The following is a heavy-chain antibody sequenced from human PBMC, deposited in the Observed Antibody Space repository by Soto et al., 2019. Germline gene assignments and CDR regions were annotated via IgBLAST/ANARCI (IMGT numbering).Heavy chain of an antibody. D-gene: IGHD4-4*01. CDR3: ARADYSKIAY. CDR2: IYYSGRA. J-gene: IGHJ4*02. CDR1: VGSINNYY. V-gene: IGHV4-59*01. Sequence: PSETLSLTCIISVGSINNYYGSWIRQPPGRGLEWIGYIYYSGRASYSPSLKSRVTISVDTSKNQFSLKLTSVTAADTAVYYCARADYSKIAYWGQGTQVTVSS.